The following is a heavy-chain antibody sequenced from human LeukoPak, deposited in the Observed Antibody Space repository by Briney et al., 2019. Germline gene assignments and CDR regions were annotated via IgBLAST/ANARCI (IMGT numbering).Heavy chain of an antibody. CDR1: GFTFSSYW. V-gene: IGHV3-74*01. CDR2: NNSDGSTT. D-gene: IGHD6-19*01. CDR3: ARVIYSGWEGELSD. J-gene: IGHJ4*02. Sequence: PGGSLRLSCAASGFTFSSYWMHWVRQAPGKGLVCVLRNNSDGSTTSYADSVMGRFTISRDNAKNSLYLQMNSLRAEDTAVYYCARVIYSGWEGELSDWGQGTLVTVSS.